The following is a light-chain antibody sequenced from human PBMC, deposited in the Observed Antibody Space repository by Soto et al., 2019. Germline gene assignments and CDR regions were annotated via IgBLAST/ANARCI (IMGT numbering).Light chain of an antibody. CDR1: QDITNY. Sequence: DIQMTQSPSSLSASVGDRVTITCRAGQDITNYLNWFQQKPGKSPKLLIYDASNLATGVPSRLSGSGSGTDFTFTISSLQPEDIATYYCQQYDDLPLTFGGGTKVEIK. J-gene: IGKJ4*01. V-gene: IGKV1-33*01. CDR2: DAS. CDR3: QQYDDLPLT.